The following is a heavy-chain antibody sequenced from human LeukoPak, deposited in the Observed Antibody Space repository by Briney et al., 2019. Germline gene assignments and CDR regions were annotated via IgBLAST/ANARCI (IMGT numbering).Heavy chain of an antibody. CDR2: FYSSGTT. CDR3: ARGELWPYYFDY. CDR1: GGSISSGSYY. Sequence: SETLSLTCTVSGGSISSGSYYWSWIRQPAGRGLEWIGRFYSSGTTNYNPSLKSRVTISVDTSKNQFSLKLSSVTAADTAVYYCARGELWPYYFDYWGQGTLVTVS. V-gene: IGHV4-61*02. D-gene: IGHD1-26*01. J-gene: IGHJ4*02.